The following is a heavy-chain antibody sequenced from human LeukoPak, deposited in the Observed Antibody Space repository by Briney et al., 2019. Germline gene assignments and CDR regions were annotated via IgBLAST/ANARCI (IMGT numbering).Heavy chain of an antibody. CDR3: AGGVGWVFDI. CDR1: GFTFSNSW. CDR2: IKQDGSEE. D-gene: IGHD2-8*01. J-gene: IGHJ3*02. V-gene: IGHV3-7*01. Sequence: GGSLRLSCAASGFTFSNSWMTWVRQAPGKGLGWVAVIKQDGSEEYYVGSAKGRFTISRDNAKNLLFLQLNRLRGGDTAMYYCAGGVGWVFDIWGEGAMGSVSS.